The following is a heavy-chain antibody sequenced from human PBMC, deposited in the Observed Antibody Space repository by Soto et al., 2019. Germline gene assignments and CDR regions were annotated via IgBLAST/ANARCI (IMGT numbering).Heavy chain of an antibody. Sequence: QVQLVQTWAEVKKPGASVKVSCKASGSTFPSYAMHWVRQAPGQRLEWMGWINAGNGNTKYSQKFQSRVTITRDTSASTSYMELSRLRSEDTAVYYGARGGEGSTIVDWGQGTLVTVSS. CDR1: GSTFPSYA. CDR3: ARGGEGSTIVD. D-gene: IGHD3-3*01. J-gene: IGHJ4*02. CDR2: INAGNGNT. V-gene: IGHV1-3*01.